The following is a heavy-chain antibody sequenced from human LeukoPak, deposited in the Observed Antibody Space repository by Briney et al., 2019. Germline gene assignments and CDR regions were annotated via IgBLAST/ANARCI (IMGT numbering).Heavy chain of an antibody. D-gene: IGHD3-10*01. V-gene: IGHV3-7*01. CDR1: GLTFSYYW. J-gene: IGHJ5*02. Sequence: GGSLRLSCAASGLTFSYYWMSWVRQAPGKGLEWVANIKQDGSEKYYVDSVKGRLTISRDNAKNSLYLQMNSLRAEDTAVYYCARDLRGSDRWGQGTLVTVSS. CDR2: IKQDGSEK. CDR3: ARDLRGSDR.